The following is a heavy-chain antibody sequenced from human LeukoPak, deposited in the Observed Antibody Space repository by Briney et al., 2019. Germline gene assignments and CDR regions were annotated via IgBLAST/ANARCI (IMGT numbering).Heavy chain of an antibody. V-gene: IGHV4-39*02. CDR2: IYYTGSA. CDR1: VCSITSSIYY. CDR3: AREWEKQLGFDAFDI. D-gene: IGHD1-26*01. Sequence: SETLPLTCTVSVCSITSSIYYWGWTRRSPRKGLEWIGNIYYTGSAYYNPSLKSRLTISVDTSKIQFSLKLTSVTAADTTVYYFAREWEKQLGFDAFDIWGQGTMVTVSS. J-gene: IGHJ3*02.